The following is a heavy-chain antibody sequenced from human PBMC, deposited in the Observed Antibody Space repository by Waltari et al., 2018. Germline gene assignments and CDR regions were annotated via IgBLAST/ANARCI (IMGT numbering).Heavy chain of an antibody. CDR3: ARKGSSWYNWFDP. CDR1: GGSISSYY. D-gene: IGHD6-13*01. V-gene: IGHV4-59*01. Sequence: QVQLQESGPGLVKPSETLSLTCTVSGGSISSYYWSWIRQPPGKGLEWIGYIYYRGSTNYNPSLKSRVTISVDTSKNQFSLKLSSVTAADTAVYYCARKGSSWYNWFDPWGQGTLVTVSS. CDR2: IYYRGST. J-gene: IGHJ5*02.